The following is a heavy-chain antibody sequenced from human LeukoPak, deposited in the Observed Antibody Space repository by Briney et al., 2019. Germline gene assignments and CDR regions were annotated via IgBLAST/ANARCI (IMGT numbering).Heavy chain of an antibody. J-gene: IGHJ3*02. CDR2: INHSGST. D-gene: IGHD3-3*01. Sequence: SETLSLTCAVYGGSFSGYYWSWIRQPPGKGLEWIGEINHSGSTNYNPSLKSRVTISVDTSKNQFSLKLSSVTAADTAVYYCARATVTIFGTSIDAFDIWGQGTMVTVSS. CDR1: GGSFSGYY. CDR3: ARATVTIFGTSIDAFDI. V-gene: IGHV4-34*01.